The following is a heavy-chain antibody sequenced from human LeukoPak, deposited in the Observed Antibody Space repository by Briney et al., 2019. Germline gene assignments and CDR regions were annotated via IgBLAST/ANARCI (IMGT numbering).Heavy chain of an antibody. CDR3: ARYVDTAMVAPKDAFDI. CDR1: GGSISSSNYY. V-gene: IGHV4-39*01. D-gene: IGHD5-18*01. Sequence: SETLSLTCTVSGGSISSSNYYWGWIRQPPGKGLEWIGNIYYSGSAYYNPSLESRVTISVDTSKNQFSLKLSSVTAADTAVYYCARYVDTAMVAPKDAFDIWGQGTMVTVSS. CDR2: IYYSGSA. J-gene: IGHJ3*02.